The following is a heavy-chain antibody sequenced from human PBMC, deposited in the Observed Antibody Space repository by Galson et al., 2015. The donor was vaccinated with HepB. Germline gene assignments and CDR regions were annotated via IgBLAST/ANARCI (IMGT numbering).Heavy chain of an antibody. CDR2: ISAYNGNT. V-gene: IGHV1-18*04. Sequence: SVKVSCKASGYTFTSYGISWVRQAPGQGLEWMGWISAYNGNTNYAQKLQSRVTMTTDTSTSTAYTELRSLRSDDTAVYYCARVDLEYNWFDPWGQGTLVTVSS. CDR1: GYTFTSYG. D-gene: IGHD2/OR15-2a*01. J-gene: IGHJ5*02. CDR3: ARVDLEYNWFDP.